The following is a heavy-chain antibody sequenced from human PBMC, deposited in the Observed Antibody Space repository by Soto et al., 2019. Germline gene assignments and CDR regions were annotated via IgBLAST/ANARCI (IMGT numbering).Heavy chain of an antibody. D-gene: IGHD3-10*01. Sequence: EVELVESGGGLIQPGGSLRLSCAASGFTVSSNYMSWVRQAPGKGLEWVSVIYSGGSTYYADSVKGRFTISRDNSKNTLYLQMNSLRAEDTAVYYCARHITMDPLLVYWGQGSLVTVSS. CDR2: IYSGGST. J-gene: IGHJ4*02. CDR3: ARHITMDPLLVY. V-gene: IGHV3-53*01. CDR1: GFTVSSNY.